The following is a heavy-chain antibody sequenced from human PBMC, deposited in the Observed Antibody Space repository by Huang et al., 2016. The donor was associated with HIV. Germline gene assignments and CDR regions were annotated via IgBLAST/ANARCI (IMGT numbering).Heavy chain of an antibody. CDR1: GFSFTNAW. CDR2: IKRQADCVT. D-gene: IGHD3-22*01. Sequence: EVQLVESGGGLVKPGGSLRVSCVASGFSFTNAWMSWVRTAPGKGLEGGGRIKRQADCVTNYAAPVKGRFTISRDDSKNTLYLEMNSLKTEDTAVYYCATESLYHDTSGSPRGLDFWGQGTLDTVSS. J-gene: IGHJ4*02. V-gene: IGHV3-15*01. CDR3: ATESLYHDTSGSPRGLDF.